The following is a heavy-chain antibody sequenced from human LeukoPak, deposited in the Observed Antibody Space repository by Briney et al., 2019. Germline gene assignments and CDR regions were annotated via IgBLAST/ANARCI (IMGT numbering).Heavy chain of an antibody. CDR1: GDSVSSHY. CDR2: VYYTGTS. D-gene: IGHD5-18*01. CDR3: ARGGYSYGYFDY. J-gene: IGHJ4*02. Sequence: SETLSLTCTVSGDSVSSHYWSWIRQPPGKGLEWIAYVYYTGTSNYNPSLKSRVTISIDTSKNQFSLKLISVTAADTAVYYCARGGYSYGYFDYWGQGTLVTVSS. V-gene: IGHV4-59*02.